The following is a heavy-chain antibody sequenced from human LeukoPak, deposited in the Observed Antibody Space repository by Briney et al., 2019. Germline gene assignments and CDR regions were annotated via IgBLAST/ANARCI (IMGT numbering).Heavy chain of an antibody. CDR1: GFPFSNYW. V-gene: IGHV3-7*01. D-gene: IGHD3-3*01. J-gene: IGHJ4*01. CDR2: IKQDGSEK. Sequence: GGSLRLSCEASGFPFSNYWMRWVRQAPGKGLEWVANIKQDGSEKNYVDPVKGRFTISRDNAKNAQYLQMNSLRAEDTAVYYCARDGVTYAGEYWGAGTPVTVSS. CDR3: ARDGVTYAGEY.